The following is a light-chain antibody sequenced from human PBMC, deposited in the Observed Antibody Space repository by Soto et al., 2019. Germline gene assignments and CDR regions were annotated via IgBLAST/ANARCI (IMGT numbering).Light chain of an antibody. CDR2: DVS. Sequence: QSVLTQPASVSGSHGQSITISCTGTSSEVGCYNYVSWYQQHPGKAPKLMIYDVSNRPSGVSNRFSGSKSGNTASLTISGLQAEDEADYYCSSYTSSSNVYVFGTGTKVTVL. V-gene: IGLV2-14*01. J-gene: IGLJ1*01. CDR1: SSEVGCYNY. CDR3: SSYTSSSNVYV.